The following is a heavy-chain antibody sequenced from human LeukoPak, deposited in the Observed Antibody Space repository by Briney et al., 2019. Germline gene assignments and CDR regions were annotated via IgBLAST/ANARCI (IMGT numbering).Heavy chain of an antibody. Sequence: PGGSLRLSCAASGFTFSSYWMNWVRQAPGKGLEWVSFISSSSSYIYYADSVKGRFTISRDNAKNSLYLQVNSLRAEDTAVYYCARGGKAVAEYDYWGQGTLVTVSS. D-gene: IGHD6-19*01. J-gene: IGHJ4*02. CDR2: ISSSSSYI. V-gene: IGHV3-21*01. CDR3: ARGGKAVAEYDY. CDR1: GFTFSSYW.